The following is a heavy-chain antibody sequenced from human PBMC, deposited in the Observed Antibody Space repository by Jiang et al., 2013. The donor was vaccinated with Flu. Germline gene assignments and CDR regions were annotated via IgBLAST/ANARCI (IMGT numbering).Heavy chain of an antibody. CDR1: GDSVSRNSVG. V-gene: IGHV6-1*01. J-gene: IGHJ2*01. Sequence: SLTCAVSGDSVSRNSVGWNWIRQSHREALSRLGRAFYRSKWYYDYAVSVKSRITIKPDTARNQFALQLNSVTPDDTAVYYCARDSDPDTIRVTKGFDLWGRGTLVTVSS. D-gene: IGHD5-24*01. CDR2: AFYRSKWYY. CDR3: ARDSDPDTIRVTKGFDL.